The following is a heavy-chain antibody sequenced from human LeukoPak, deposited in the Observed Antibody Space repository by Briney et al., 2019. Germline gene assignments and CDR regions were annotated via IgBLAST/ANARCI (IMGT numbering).Heavy chain of an antibody. CDR1: GGSINSHY. J-gene: IGHJ4*02. CDR3: ASRPADSTWYGVFDY. Sequence: KPSETLSLTCTVSGGSINSHYWSWIRQPPGKGLEWIGYVFYPGSTNYNPPLKSRVTMSLDTSRDQFSLRLTSVTAADTAIYYCASRPADSTWYGVFDYWSQGTLVTVSS. CDR2: VFYPGST. D-gene: IGHD6-13*01. V-gene: IGHV4-59*11.